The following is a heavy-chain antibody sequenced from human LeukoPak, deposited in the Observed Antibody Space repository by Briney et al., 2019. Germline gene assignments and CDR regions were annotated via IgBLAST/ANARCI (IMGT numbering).Heavy chain of an antibody. Sequence: GESLKISCQGSGYSFTSYWIGWVRQMPGKGLEWMGIIYPGDSDTRYSPSFQGQVTISADKSISTAYLQWSSLKASDTAMYYCARQVLYSSSSIPFDYWGQGTLVTVSS. CDR3: ARQVLYSSSSIPFDY. CDR1: GYSFTSYW. V-gene: IGHV5-51*01. CDR2: IYPGDSDT. D-gene: IGHD6-6*01. J-gene: IGHJ4*02.